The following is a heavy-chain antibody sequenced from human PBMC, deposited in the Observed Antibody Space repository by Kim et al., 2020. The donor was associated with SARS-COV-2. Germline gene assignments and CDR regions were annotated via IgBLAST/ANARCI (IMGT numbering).Heavy chain of an antibody. CDR3: ARGPNTVTPVDYYYYGMDV. V-gene: IGHV4-31*03. CDR1: GGSISSGGYY. CDR2: IYYSGST. Sequence: SETLSLTCTVSGGSISSGGYYWSWIRQHPGKGLEWIGYIYYSGSTYYNPSLKSRVTISVDTSKNQFSLKLSSVTAADTAVYYCARGPNTVTPVDYYYYGMDVWGQGTTVTVSS. D-gene: IGHD4-17*01. J-gene: IGHJ6*02.